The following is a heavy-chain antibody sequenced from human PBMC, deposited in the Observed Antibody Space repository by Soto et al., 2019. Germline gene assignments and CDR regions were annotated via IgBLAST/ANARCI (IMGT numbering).Heavy chain of an antibody. CDR3: AKAYFVWSSEQPYYFDY. D-gene: IGHD3-16*01. V-gene: IGHV3-7*01. CDR1: GFTFNSCA. J-gene: IGHJ4*02. CDR2: IKEDGSEK. Sequence: GGSLRLSCAASGFTFNSCAMSWVRQAPGKGLEWVANIKEDGSEKYYVDSVKGRFTISRDNARNSLYLQMNSLRAEDTAVYYCAKAYFVWSSEQPYYFDYWGQGTLVTVSS.